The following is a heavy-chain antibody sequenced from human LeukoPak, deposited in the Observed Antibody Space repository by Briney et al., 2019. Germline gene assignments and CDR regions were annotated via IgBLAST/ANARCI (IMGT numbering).Heavy chain of an antibody. D-gene: IGHD3-10*01. CDR2: IYYSGST. CDR3: ARVLRFGDWLPYYYYMDV. CDR1: GGSISSGSYY. Sequence: SETLSLTCTVSGGSISSGSYYWGWIRQPPGKGLEWIGSIYYSGSTYYNPSLKSRVTISVDTSKNQFSLRLSSVTAADTAVYYCARVLRFGDWLPYYYYMDVWGKGTTVTVSS. J-gene: IGHJ6*03. V-gene: IGHV4-39*07.